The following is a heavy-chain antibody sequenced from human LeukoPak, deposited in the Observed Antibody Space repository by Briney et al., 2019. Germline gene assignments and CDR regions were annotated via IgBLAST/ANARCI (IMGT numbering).Heavy chain of an antibody. J-gene: IGHJ4*02. V-gene: IGHV4-31*03. CDR2: IYYSGST. D-gene: IGHD1-1*01. CDR1: GGSISSGGYY. CDR3: ARERNGEAFDY. Sequence: PSETLSLTCTVSGGSISSGGYYWSWIRQHPRKGLEWIGYIYYSGSTYYNPSLKSRVTISVDTSKNQFSLKLSSVTAADTAVYYCARERNGEAFDYWGQGTLVTVSS.